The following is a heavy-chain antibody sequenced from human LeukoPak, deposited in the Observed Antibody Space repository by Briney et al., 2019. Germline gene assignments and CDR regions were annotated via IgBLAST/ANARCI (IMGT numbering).Heavy chain of an antibody. Sequence: GGSLRLSCAASGFTFSNYCMTWVRQAPGKGLEWVAHIKEDGGEKYYGDPVKGRLTISRDNAKNSLYLQMNSLRAEDTAMYYCVRDRGYCSGGTCYALWDYWGQGTLVTVSS. CDR2: IKEDGGEK. CDR3: VRDRGYCSGGTCYALWDY. D-gene: IGHD2-15*01. V-gene: IGHV3-7*01. J-gene: IGHJ4*02. CDR1: GFTFSNYC.